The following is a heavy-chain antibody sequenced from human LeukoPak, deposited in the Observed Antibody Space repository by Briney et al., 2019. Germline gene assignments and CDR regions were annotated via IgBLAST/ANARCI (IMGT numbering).Heavy chain of an antibody. CDR1: GFTFSSYW. D-gene: IGHD3-3*01. Sequence: GGSLRLSCAASGFTFSSYWMHWVRQAPGKGLVWVSRINSDGSSTSYADSVKGRFTISRDNAKNTLYLQMNSLRAEDTAVYYCARANPPYYDFWSGYFYYCYGMDVWGQGTTVTVSS. CDR3: ARANPPYYDFWSGYFYYCYGMDV. V-gene: IGHV3-74*01. CDR2: INSDGSST. J-gene: IGHJ6*02.